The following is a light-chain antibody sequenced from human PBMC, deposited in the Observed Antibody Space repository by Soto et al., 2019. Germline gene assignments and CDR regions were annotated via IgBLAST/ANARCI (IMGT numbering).Light chain of an antibody. Sequence: DVVLTQSPLSLPVTLGQPASISCRSSQSLVSSDGNTYLIWFHQRPGQSPRRLIYTVSNRDSGVPDRFSGSGSGTDFTLTISSLQPDDFATYYCQHYNSYSEAFGQGTKVDIK. V-gene: IGKV2-30*01. CDR3: QHYNSYSEA. CDR1: QSLVSSDGNTY. J-gene: IGKJ1*01. CDR2: TVS.